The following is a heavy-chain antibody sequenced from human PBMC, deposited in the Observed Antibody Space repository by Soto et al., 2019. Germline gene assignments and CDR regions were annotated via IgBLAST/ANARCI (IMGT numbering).Heavy chain of an antibody. D-gene: IGHD1-1*01. CDR2: ISYDGINK. CDR3: AKSVYNWNDGFFDY. V-gene: IGHV3-30*18. CDR1: GFTFSISG. J-gene: IGHJ4*01. Sequence: QVQLVESGGGVVQPGRSLRLSCAASGFTFSISGMHWVRQAPGKGLEWVAVISYDGINKYYADSVKGRFTISRDNSKITLYLQMNSLRAEDTAVYYCAKSVYNWNDGFFDYWGHVTLVNVSS.